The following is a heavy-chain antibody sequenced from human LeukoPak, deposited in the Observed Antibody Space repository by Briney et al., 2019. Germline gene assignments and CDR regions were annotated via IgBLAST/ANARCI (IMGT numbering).Heavy chain of an antibody. Sequence: PGGSLRLSCAASGFTFSNFDMMWVRQAPGKGLEWASHISSRGGTSHYADSVKGRFTISRDNFKNTLYLQMNSLRAEDTAVYYCAKGHSDFGTGFDLWGQGTLVTVSS. D-gene: IGHD4-17*01. CDR3: AKGHSDFGTGFDL. CDR2: ISSRGGTS. CDR1: GFTFSNFD. V-gene: IGHV3-23*01. J-gene: IGHJ4*02.